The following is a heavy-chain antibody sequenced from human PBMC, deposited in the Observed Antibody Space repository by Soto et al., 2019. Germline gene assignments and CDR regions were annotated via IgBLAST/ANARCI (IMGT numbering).Heavy chain of an antibody. J-gene: IGHJ4*02. V-gene: IGHV1-69*02. Sequence: QVQLVQSGAEVKKPGSSVKVSCKASGGTFSSYTISWVRQAPGQGLEWMGRIIPILGIANYAQKFQGRVTITADKSTSTAYMELSSLRSEDTAVYYCARTPSEVYGAYGLDYWGQGTLVTVSS. CDR1: GGTFSSYT. D-gene: IGHD4-17*01. CDR2: IIPILGIA. CDR3: ARTPSEVYGAYGLDY.